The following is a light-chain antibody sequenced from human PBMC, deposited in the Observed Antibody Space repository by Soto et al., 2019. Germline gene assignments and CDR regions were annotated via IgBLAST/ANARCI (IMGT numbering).Light chain of an antibody. Sequence: DIQMTHSPSSLSASVGDRVTITCRASQTIYSYVNWYQQKPGKAPNLLIYGASSLQSGVPSRFSGSGSGTDLTLTVSSLQPEDFATYYCQQSYTTPRTFGQGPKVDIK. CDR1: QTIYSY. V-gene: IGKV1-39*01. CDR3: QQSYTTPRT. J-gene: IGKJ1*01. CDR2: GAS.